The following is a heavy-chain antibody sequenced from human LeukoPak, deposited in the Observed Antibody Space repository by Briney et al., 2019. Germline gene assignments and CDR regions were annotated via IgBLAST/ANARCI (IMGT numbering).Heavy chain of an antibody. CDR3: ARGDYGDY. CDR2: IHYSGST. V-gene: IGHV4-38-2*01. CDR1: GYSISSGYY. J-gene: IGHJ4*02. D-gene: IGHD4/OR15-4a*01. Sequence: PSETLSLTCAVSGYSISSGYYWGWIRQPPGKGLEWIRNIHYSGSTYYNPSLKSRVTISVDTSKNQFSLKVSSVTAADTAVYYCARGDYGDYWGQGALVTVSS.